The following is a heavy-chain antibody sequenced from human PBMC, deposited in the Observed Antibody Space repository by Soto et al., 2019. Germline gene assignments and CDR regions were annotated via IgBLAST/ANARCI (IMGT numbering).Heavy chain of an antibody. CDR1: GFTFHNYA. J-gene: IGHJ2*01. V-gene: IGHV3-9*01. CDR2: ISWNSGNI. CDR3: ASSEFDL. D-gene: IGHD3-10*01. Sequence: GGSLRLSCAASGFTFHNYAMHWVRQAPGKGLEWVAGISWNSGNIDFGDSVKGRFTISRDNAKNSLYLQMNSLRDEDTAVYHCASSEFDLWGRGTLVTVSS.